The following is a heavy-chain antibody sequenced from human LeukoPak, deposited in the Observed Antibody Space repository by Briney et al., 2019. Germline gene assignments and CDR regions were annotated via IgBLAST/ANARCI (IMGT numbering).Heavy chain of an antibody. V-gene: IGHV1-18*01. CDR3: ARVILWFGELTPYYYYMDV. D-gene: IGHD3-10*01. CDR2: ISAYNGNT. Sequence: ASVKVSCKASGYTFTSYGISWVRQAPGQGLEWMGWISAYNGNTNYAQKLQGRVTMTTDTSTGTAYVELRSLRSDDTAVYYCARVILWFGELTPYYYYMDVWGKGTTVTISS. CDR1: GYTFTSYG. J-gene: IGHJ6*03.